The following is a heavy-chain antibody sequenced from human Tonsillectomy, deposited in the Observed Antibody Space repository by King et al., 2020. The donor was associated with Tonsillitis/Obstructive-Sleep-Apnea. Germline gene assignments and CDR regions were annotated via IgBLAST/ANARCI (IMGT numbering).Heavy chain of an antibody. V-gene: IGHV6-1*01. Sequence: VQLQQSGPGLVKPSQTLSLTCAISGDSVSSNSAAWSWIRQSPSRGLEWLGRTYHRSKWYNDYAVSVKSRITINPDTSKNQFSLQLNSVTPEDTAVYYCVRTSYDSSGFASWHFDLWGRGTLVTVSS. CDR1: GDSVSSNSAA. CDR2: TYHRSKWYN. J-gene: IGHJ2*01. CDR3: VRTSYDSSGFASWHFDL. D-gene: IGHD3-22*01.